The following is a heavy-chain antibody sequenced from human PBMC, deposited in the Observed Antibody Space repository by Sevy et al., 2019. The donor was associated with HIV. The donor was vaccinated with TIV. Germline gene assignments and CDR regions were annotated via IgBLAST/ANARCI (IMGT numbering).Heavy chain of an antibody. D-gene: IGHD6-6*01. CDR2: LNGDGSDI. CDR3: FVRIRDSSEIDY. V-gene: IGHV3-74*01. Sequence: GGSLRLSCAASGFTFSNYYMNWVRQGPGKGLVWVARLNGDGSDINYAGSVRGRFTISRDNTKNTLYLQMSRLRGEDTAVYYCFVRIRDSSEIDYWGQGTLVTVSS. CDR1: GFTFSNYY. J-gene: IGHJ4*02.